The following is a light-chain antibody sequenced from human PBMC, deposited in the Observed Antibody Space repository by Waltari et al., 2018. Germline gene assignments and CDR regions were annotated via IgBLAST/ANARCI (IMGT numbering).Light chain of an antibody. Sequence: DIVMTQSPDSLALSLGERATISCKSSQSVLHASNNRNYLAWYQQRPGQSPKLLISWASTRQSGVPDRFSGSGSAADFTLTITSLQAEDVATYYCQQYYTTPCTFGQGTRLEIK. V-gene: IGKV4-1*01. J-gene: IGKJ2*02. CDR3: QQYYTTPCT. CDR2: WAS. CDR1: QSVLHASNNRNY.